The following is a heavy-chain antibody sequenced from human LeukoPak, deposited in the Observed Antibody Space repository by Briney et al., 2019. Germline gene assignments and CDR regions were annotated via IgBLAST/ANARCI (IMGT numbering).Heavy chain of an antibody. V-gene: IGHV1-2*06. J-gene: IGHJ5*02. Sequence: ASVKVSCKASGYTFTGYYMHWVLQAPGQGLEWMGRINPNSGGTNYAQKFQGRVTMTRDTSTSTVYMELSSLRSEDTAVYYCARVAAAGTNWFDPWGQGTLVTVSS. CDR2: INPNSGGT. D-gene: IGHD6-13*01. CDR1: GYTFTGYY. CDR3: ARVAAAGTNWFDP.